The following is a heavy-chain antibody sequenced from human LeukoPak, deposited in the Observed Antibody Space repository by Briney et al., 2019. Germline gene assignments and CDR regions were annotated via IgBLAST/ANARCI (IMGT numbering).Heavy chain of an antibody. J-gene: IGHJ4*02. V-gene: IGHV4-34*01. D-gene: IGHD3-3*01. CDR3: AGVPLRFLEPFDY. Sequence: SETLSLTCSVYGGSLNGYYWSWIRQPPGKGLEWIGEISHSGTTNYNPSLTSRVTMSLDTSKNQFSLKLNSATAADTAVYYCAGVPLRFLEPFDYWGQGTLVTVSS. CDR1: GGSLNGYY. CDR2: ISHSGTT.